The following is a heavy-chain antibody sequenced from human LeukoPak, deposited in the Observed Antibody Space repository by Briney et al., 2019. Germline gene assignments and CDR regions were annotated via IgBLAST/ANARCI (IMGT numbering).Heavy chain of an antibody. Sequence: ASVKVSFKSSGYTFTGYYMYWVRQAPGRGLEWMGWISAYNGNTKYAQKLQGRVTMHTDTSTHKAYMALSHLRYNHDAVYFFVRVHMIVAQFDPWGQGTLVS. D-gene: IGHD3-22*01. CDR3: VRVHMIVAQFDP. CDR2: ISAYNGNT. V-gene: IGHV1-18*01. CDR1: GYTFTGYY. J-gene: IGHJ5*02.